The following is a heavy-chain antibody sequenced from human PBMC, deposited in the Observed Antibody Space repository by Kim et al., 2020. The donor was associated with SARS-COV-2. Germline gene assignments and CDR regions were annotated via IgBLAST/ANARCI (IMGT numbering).Heavy chain of an antibody. CDR2: IYPGDSDT. D-gene: IGHD6-6*01. J-gene: IGHJ4*02. CDR3: ARRLQLAHFDS. Sequence: GESLKISCKASGYSFTSYWIGWVRQMPGTGLEWMGIIYPGDSDTRYSPSFQGQVTISADKSINTAFLQWSSLKASDTAIYYCARRLQLAHFDSWGQGTLVTVSS. V-gene: IGHV5-51*01. CDR1: GYSFTSYW.